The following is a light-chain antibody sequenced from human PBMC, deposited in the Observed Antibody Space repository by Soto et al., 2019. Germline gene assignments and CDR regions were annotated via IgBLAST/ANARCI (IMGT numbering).Light chain of an antibody. Sequence: DSVLTQSPGTLSLSPGERATLSCRASQSVSSRYLAWYQQRPGQAPRLLVYGASSRATGIPDRFSGSGSGTEFTLTISSLQSEDFAVYYCQQYVNSPITFGQGTRLENK. CDR2: GAS. J-gene: IGKJ5*01. CDR1: QSVSSRY. V-gene: IGKV3-20*01. CDR3: QQYVNSPIT.